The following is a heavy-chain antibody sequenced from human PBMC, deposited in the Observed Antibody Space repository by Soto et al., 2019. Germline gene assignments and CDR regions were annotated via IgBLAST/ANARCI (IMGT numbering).Heavy chain of an antibody. Sequence: SETLSLTCTVSGGSISSGGYYWNWIRQHPGKGLEWIGYIYYIGSTYYDPSLKSRVTISLDTSKNQFSLKLSSVTAADTAVYYCARSVFPWGQGTLVTVSS. V-gene: IGHV4-31*03. CDR2: IYYIGST. J-gene: IGHJ5*02. CDR3: ARSVFP. CDR1: GGSISSGGYY.